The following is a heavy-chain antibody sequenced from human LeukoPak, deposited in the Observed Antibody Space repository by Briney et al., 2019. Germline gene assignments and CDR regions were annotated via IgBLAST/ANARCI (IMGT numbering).Heavy chain of an antibody. D-gene: IGHD2-15*01. CDR3: ARRGLYCSGGTCYFGF. Sequence: TGGSLRLSCAASGFTFSRYFMSWVRRAPGKGLEWVANINQDGSEKYYVDSVRGRFTISRDNAKNSLYLQMNSLRAEDTAVYYCARRGLYCSGGTCYFGFWGQGTLVTVSS. CDR1: GFTFSRYF. V-gene: IGHV3-7*05. CDR2: INQDGSEK. J-gene: IGHJ4*02.